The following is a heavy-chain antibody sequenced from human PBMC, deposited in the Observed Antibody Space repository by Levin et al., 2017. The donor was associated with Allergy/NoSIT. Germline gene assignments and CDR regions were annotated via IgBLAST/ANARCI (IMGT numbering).Heavy chain of an antibody. V-gene: IGHV3-23*01. J-gene: IGHJ4*02. CDR2: ISGSGGGT. CDR3: AKDLRGYGDYDY. Sequence: PGGSLRLSCAASGFTFSRYAMSWFRQAPGKGLEWVSSISGSGGGTYYADSVKGRFTISRDNSKNTLYLQMNSLRAEDTALYYCAKDLRGYGDYDYWGQGTLVTV. CDR1: GFTFSRYA. D-gene: IGHD4-17*01.